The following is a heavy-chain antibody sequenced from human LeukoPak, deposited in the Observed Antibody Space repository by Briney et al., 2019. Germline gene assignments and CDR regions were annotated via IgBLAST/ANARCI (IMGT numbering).Heavy chain of an antibody. CDR2: TNDSGRI. CDR3: ARRWNYGRNYYIDV. CDR1: GGSFSNYY. V-gene: IGHV4-34*01. Sequence: SETLSLTCAVYGGSFSNYYWSWIRQPPGKGLEWIGETNDSGRINYNPSLMSRVTVSVDTSKNQFSLRLTSVTATDTAVYYCARRWNYGRNYYIDVWGKGATVSVSS. J-gene: IGHJ6*03. D-gene: IGHD1-7*01.